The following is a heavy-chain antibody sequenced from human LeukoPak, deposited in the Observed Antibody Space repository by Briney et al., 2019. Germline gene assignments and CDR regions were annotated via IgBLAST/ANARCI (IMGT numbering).Heavy chain of an antibody. D-gene: IGHD4/OR15-4a*01. V-gene: IGHV4-38-2*01. CDR2: MYHSGNT. CDR1: SYSISSGYY. Sequence: SETLSLTCAVSSYSISSGYYWGWIRQPPGKGLEWIGSMYHSGNTYYNPSLKSRVTISVDTSKNQFSLKVNSATAADTAVYYCARLWWSKGTFEYWGQGTLVTVSS. CDR3: ARLWWSKGTFEY. J-gene: IGHJ4*02.